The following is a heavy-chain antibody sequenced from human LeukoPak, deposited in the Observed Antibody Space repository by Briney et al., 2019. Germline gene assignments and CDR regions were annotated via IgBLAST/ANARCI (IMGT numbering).Heavy chain of an antibody. D-gene: IGHD3-3*01. Sequence: SETLSLTCAVYGGSLNGHYWSWIRQPPGKRLEWIGEGSESGGTKFNPSLKSRVTISADTSKNQFSLKVKSVTAADTAVYYCAKNGQSGFSFDPWGQGTLVTVSS. J-gene: IGHJ5*02. CDR3: AKNGQSGFSFDP. CDR2: GSESGGT. V-gene: IGHV4-34*01. CDR1: GGSLNGHY.